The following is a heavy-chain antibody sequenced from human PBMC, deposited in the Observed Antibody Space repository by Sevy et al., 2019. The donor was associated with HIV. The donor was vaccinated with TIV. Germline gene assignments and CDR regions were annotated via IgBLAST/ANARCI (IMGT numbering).Heavy chain of an antibody. D-gene: IGHD3-3*01. J-gene: IGHJ6*02. CDR3: ARDTYYDFWSGPHYYYYGMDV. CDR1: GFTFSSYS. Sequence: GGSLRLSCAASGFTFSSYSMNWVRQAPGKGLEWVSSISSSSSYIYYADSVKGRFTISRDKAKNSLYLQTNSLRAEDTAVYYCARDTYYDFWSGPHYYYYGMDVWGQGTTVTVSS. V-gene: IGHV3-21*01. CDR2: ISSSSSYI.